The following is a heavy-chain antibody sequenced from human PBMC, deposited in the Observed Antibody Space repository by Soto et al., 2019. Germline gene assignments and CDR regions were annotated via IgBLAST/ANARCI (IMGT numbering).Heavy chain of an antibody. J-gene: IGHJ4*02. CDR3: ARATVGASDFGFDS. V-gene: IGHV3-53*01. D-gene: IGHD1-26*01. CDR2: LYSGGST. Sequence: EVQLVESGGGLVQPGGSLRLSCAASGFTVNDYYMTWVRQAPGKGLEWVSLLYSGGSTIYADSVKGRVTISRDSSKNTRYLQMNSLRVEDTAVYYCARATVGASDFGFDSWGQGTLVTVSS. CDR1: GFTVNDYY.